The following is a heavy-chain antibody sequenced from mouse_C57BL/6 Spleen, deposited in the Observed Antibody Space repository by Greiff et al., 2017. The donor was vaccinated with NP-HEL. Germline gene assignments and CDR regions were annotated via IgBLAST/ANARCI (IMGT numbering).Heavy chain of an antibody. J-gene: IGHJ4*01. CDR2: ISSGGDYI. CDR1: GFTFSSYA. CDR3: TRDGGGYYAMDY. V-gene: IGHV5-9-1*02. D-gene: IGHD2-3*01. Sequence: DVMLVESGEGLVKPGGSLKLSCAASGFTFSSYAMSWVRQTPEKRLEWVAYISSGGDYIYYADTVKGRFTISRDNARNTLYLQMSSLKSEDTAMYYCTRDGGGYYAMDYWGQGTSVTVSS.